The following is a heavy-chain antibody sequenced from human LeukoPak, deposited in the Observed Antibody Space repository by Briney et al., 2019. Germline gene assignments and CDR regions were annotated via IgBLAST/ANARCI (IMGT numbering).Heavy chain of an antibody. J-gene: IGHJ4*02. V-gene: IGHV4-34*01. CDR2: INHSGST. Sequence: PSETLSLTCAVYGGSFSGYYWSWIRQPPGKGLEWIGEINHSGSTNYNPSLKSRVTISVDTSKNQFSLKLSSVTAADTAVYYCARDPRGYGSGRDSLNYWGQGTLVTVSS. CDR3: ARDPRGYGSGRDSLNY. CDR1: GGSFSGYY. D-gene: IGHD3-10*01.